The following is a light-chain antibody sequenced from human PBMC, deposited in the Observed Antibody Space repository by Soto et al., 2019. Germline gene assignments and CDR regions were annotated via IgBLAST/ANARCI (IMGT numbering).Light chain of an antibody. J-gene: IGKJ1*01. CDR2: WAS. V-gene: IGKV4-1*01. CDR3: QQYYSTPRT. Sequence: DIVMTQSPESLAVSLGERATINCKSSQSVLYSSNNKDYLAWYQQKPGQPPKLLIYWASTRQFGVPDRFSGSGSGTDFTLTISSLQAEDVAVYYCQQYYSTPRTFGQGTKVEIK. CDR1: QSVLYSSNNKDY.